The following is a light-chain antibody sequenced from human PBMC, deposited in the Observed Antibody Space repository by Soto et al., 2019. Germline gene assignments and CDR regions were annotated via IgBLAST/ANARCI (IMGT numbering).Light chain of an antibody. CDR3: QQYGSLWT. CDR1: QSVSSNY. Sequence: EIVLTQSPGTLSLSPGERATLSCRASQSVSSNYLAWYQQKAGQAPRLLIYGASSRATGIPDRFSGSGSGTDFTLTISRLEPEDFAVYYCQQYGSLWTFGQGTKVEI. V-gene: IGKV3-20*01. J-gene: IGKJ1*01. CDR2: GAS.